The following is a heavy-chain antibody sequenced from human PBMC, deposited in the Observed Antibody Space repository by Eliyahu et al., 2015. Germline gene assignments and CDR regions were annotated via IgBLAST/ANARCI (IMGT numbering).Heavy chain of an antibody. Sequence: QVQLQQWGAGLLKPSETLSLTCAVYGGSLXGXNWNWIRQSPGQGLEWIGDINQNGRTKYNPSLKSRVTISVDTSKNHFSLNLNSVTAADTAVYYCAREGIMSGYFNSWGQGTLVTVSS. J-gene: IGHJ4*02. V-gene: IGHV4-34*01. CDR1: GGSLXGXN. D-gene: IGHD2-15*01. CDR3: AREGIMSGYFNS. CDR2: INQNGRT.